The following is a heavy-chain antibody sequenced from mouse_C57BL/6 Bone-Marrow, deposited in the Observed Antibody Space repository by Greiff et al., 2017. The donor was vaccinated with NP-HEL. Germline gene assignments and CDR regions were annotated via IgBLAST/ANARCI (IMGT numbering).Heavy chain of an antibody. D-gene: IGHD2-1*01. CDR2: INPSSGYT. CDR1: GYTFTSYT. V-gene: IGHV1-4*01. CDR3: ASFYSLAY. Sequence: VQRVESGAELARPGASVKMSCKASGYTFTSYTMHWVKQRPGQGLEWIGYINPSSGYTKYNQKFKDKATLTADKSSSTAYMQLSSLTSEDSAVYYCASFYSLAYWGQGTLVTVSA. J-gene: IGHJ3*01.